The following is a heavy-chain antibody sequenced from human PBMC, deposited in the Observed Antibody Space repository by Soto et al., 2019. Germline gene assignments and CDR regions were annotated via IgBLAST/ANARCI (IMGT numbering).Heavy chain of an antibody. CDR3: TTDTGDYEDF. D-gene: IGHD4-17*01. CDR1: GITFINAW. CDR2: IKNRVDGGAA. Sequence: EVQLVESGGDLVKPGGRLRLSCAASGITFINAWMSWVRQAPGKGLEWVGRIKNRVDGGAADYAAPVRGRFTISRDDSSDTLFLQMNNLEAEDTAVYYCTTDTGDYEDFWGQGTLVTVSS. J-gene: IGHJ4*02. V-gene: IGHV3-15*01.